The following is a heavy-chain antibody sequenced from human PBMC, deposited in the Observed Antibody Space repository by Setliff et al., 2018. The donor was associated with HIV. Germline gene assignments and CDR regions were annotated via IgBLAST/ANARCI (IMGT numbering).Heavy chain of an antibody. CDR1: GDSISSGGYY. D-gene: IGHD3-3*01. J-gene: IGHJ6*03. V-gene: IGHV4-31*02. CDR2: IYYNGNA. Sequence: LSLTCRVSGDSISSGGYYWSWIRQSPVKGLEWIGYIYYNGNAYYNPSLEGRLTMSIDPSQNHFSLNLTSVTAADTAVYYCARLTYVSRFLGWSPEYSFYHYYLDVWGKGTTVTVSS. CDR3: ARLTYVSRFLGWSPEYSFYHYYLDV.